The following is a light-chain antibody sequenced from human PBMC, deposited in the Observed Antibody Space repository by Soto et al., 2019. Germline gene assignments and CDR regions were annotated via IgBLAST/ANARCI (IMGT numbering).Light chain of an antibody. V-gene: IGKV1-9*01. CDR1: QGISSY. J-gene: IGKJ1*01. CDR3: QQLNSYPRT. CDR2: AAS. Sequence: DIQLTQSPSFLSASVGDRVTITCRASQGISSYLAWYQQKPGKAPKLLIYAASTLQSGVQSRFRGSGSGTQFTLTISSLQPEDVATYYCQQLNSYPRTFGQGTKVQIK.